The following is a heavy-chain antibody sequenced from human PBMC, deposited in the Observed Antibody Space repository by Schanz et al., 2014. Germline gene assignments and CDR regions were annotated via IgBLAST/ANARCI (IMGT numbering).Heavy chain of an antibody. V-gene: IGHV4-61*01. CDR3: ARVVGGAEWLLYDDYYYNLDV. Sequence: QLQLQESGPGLVKPSETLSLTCTVSGGSLSSTNSYWSWIRQPPGKGLEWIGYVYNNGRTYYNPSLKSRVAISVDTSKNQFSLKLTSMTAADTAVYYCARVVGGAEWLLYDDYYYNLDVWGQGTTVTVSS. CDR1: GGSLSSTNSY. CDR2: VYNNGRT. J-gene: IGHJ6*02. D-gene: IGHD3-3*01.